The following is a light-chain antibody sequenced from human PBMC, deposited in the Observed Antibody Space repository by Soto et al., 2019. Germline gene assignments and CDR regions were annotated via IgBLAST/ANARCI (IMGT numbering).Light chain of an antibody. Sequence: DIVMTQSPDSLAVSLGERATINCKSSQTVLSSSTNKNSLAWYQQKPGRPPKVLIGWASTRESGVPDRFSGSGSGTNFTLTINSLQAEDVAVYYCQQYYSAPCTFGQGTKLEIK. J-gene: IGKJ2*02. V-gene: IGKV4-1*01. CDR1: QTVLSSSTNKNS. CDR3: QQYYSAPCT. CDR2: WAS.